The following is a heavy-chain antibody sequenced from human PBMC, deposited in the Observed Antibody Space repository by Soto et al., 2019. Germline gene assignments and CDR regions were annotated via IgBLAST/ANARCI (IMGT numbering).Heavy chain of an antibody. V-gene: IGHV4-30-4*01. CDR3: ARLGYSYGYPAETDY. J-gene: IGHJ4*02. D-gene: IGHD5-18*01. CDR2: IYYSGST. Sequence: SETLSLTCTLSGGSISSGDYYWSWIRQPPGKGLEWIGYIYYSGSTYYNPSLKSRVTISVDTSKNQFSLKLSSVSAADTAVYYCARLGYSYGYPAETDYWGQGTLVTVSS. CDR1: GGSISSGDYY.